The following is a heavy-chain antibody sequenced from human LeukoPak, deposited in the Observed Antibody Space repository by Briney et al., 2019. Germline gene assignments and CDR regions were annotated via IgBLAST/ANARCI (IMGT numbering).Heavy chain of an antibody. D-gene: IGHD2-2*03. Sequence: NPGGSLRLSCAASGFTFSSYSMNWVRQAPGKGLEWVSSISSSSSYIYYADSVKGRFTISRDNAKNSLYLRMNSVRAEDTAVYYCARDELGYCSSTSCPRNYGMDVWGKGTTVTVSS. CDR2: ISSSSSYI. J-gene: IGHJ6*04. V-gene: IGHV3-21*01. CDR1: GFTFSSYS. CDR3: ARDELGYCSSTSCPRNYGMDV.